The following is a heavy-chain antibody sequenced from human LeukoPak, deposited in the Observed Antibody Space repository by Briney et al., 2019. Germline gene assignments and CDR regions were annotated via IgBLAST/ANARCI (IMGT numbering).Heavy chain of an antibody. CDR3: ARARGYSDYDWGRWFDP. CDR1: GFTFSSYG. Sequence: QTGGSLRLSCAASGFTFSSYGMHWVRQAPGKGLEWVAFIRYDGSDKYYTDSVKGRFTISRDNSKNTLYLQMNSLRAEDTAVYYCARARGYSDYDWGRWFDPWGQGTLVTVSS. D-gene: IGHD5-12*01. V-gene: IGHV3-30*02. J-gene: IGHJ5*02. CDR2: IRYDGSDK.